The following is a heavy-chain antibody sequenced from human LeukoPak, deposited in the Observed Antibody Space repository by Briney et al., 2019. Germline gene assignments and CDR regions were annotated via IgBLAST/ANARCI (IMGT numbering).Heavy chain of an antibody. V-gene: IGHV4-31*11. J-gene: IGHJ4*02. CDR1: GGSISSGGYY. D-gene: IGHD3-22*01. CDR2: IYYSGST. CDR3: AREGDDSSGYSGLGY. Sequence: SQTLSLTCAVSGGSISSGGYYWSWIRQHPGKGLEWIGYIYYSGSTYYNPSLKSRVTISVDTSKNQFSLKLSSVTAADTAVYYCAREGDDSSGYSGLGYWGQGTLVTVSS.